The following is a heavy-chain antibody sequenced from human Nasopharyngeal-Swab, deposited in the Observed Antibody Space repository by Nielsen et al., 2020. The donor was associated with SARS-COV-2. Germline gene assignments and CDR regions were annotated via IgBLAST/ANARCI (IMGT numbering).Heavy chain of an antibody. D-gene: IGHD5-12*01. CDR2: INHSGST. V-gene: IGHV4-34*01. CDR3: ARDRVYSGYDYSLNWFDP. J-gene: IGHJ5*02. Sequence: WIRQPPGKGLEWIGEINHSGSTYYNPSLKSRVTISADTSKNQFSLKLSSVTAADTAVYYCARDRVYSGYDYSLNWFDPWGQGTLVTVSS.